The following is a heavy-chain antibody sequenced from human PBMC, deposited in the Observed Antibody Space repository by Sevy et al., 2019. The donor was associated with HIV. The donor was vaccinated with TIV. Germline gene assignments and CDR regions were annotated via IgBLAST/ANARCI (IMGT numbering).Heavy chain of an antibody. D-gene: IGHD3-9*01. CDR1: GVSISSNNYY. V-gene: IGHV4-39*01. Sequence: KQSQTLSLTCTVSGVSISSNNYYWGWIRQPPGKGLEWIGSIYNSGSTYYNPSLKSRVTISVDRSKNQFSLKLRSVTAADTAVYYCARRPYYDILTGYYFDFWGQGTLVTVSS. J-gene: IGHJ4*02. CDR3: ARRPYYDILTGYYFDF. CDR2: IYNSGST.